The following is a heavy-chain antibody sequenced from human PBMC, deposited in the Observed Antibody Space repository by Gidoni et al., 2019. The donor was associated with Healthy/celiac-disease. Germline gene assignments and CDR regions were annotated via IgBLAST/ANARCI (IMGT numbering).Heavy chain of an antibody. CDR3: AKDRNYYGSGRFYYYYYGMDV. D-gene: IGHD3-10*01. CDR2: ISYDGSNK. V-gene: IGHV3-30*18. Sequence: QVQLVESGGGVVQPGRSLRLSCAASGFTFSSYGMHWVRQAPGKGLEWVAVISYDGSNKYYADSVKGRFTISRDNSKNTRYLQMNSLRAEDTAVYYCAKDRNYYGSGRFYYYYYGMDVWGQGTTVTVSS. CDR1: GFTFSSYG. J-gene: IGHJ6*02.